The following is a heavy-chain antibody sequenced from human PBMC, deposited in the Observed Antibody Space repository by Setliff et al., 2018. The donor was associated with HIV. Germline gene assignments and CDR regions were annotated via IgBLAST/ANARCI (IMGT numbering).Heavy chain of an antibody. Sequence: PSETLSLTCAVYGGSFSGYYRSWIRQTPGKGLEWIGEVTHSGRTNYNPSLENRVTKSVDTSKKQFYLRLTFVTAADTAVYYFARGVRDNSGCSSYYFDYWGQGTLVTVSS. V-gene: IGHV4-34*01. J-gene: IGHJ4*02. D-gene: IGHD6-19*01. CDR3: ARGVRDNSGCSSYYFDY. CDR1: GGSFSGYY. CDR2: VTHSGRT.